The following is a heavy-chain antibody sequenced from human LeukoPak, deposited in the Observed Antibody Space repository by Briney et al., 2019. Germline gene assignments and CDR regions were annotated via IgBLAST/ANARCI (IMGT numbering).Heavy chain of an antibody. CDR3: ARDLRGDY. CDR2: INHSGST. V-gene: IGHV4-34*01. J-gene: IGHJ4*02. CDR1: GGSFSGYY. Sequence: PSETLSLTCAVYGGSFSGYYWSWIRQPPGKGLEWIGEINHSGSTNYNPSLKSRVTISVDTSKNQFSLKLSSVTAADTAVYYCARDLRGDYWGQGTLVTVSS.